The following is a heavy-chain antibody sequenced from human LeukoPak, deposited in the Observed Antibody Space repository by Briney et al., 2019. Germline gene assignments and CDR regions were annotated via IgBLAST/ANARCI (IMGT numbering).Heavy chain of an antibody. CDR3: ARWGVGWLQFSDAFDI. V-gene: IGHV3-23*01. Sequence: GGSLRLSCAASGFTFSSYAMSWVRQAPGKGLEWVSAISGSGGSTYYADSVKGRFTISRDNSTNTLYLQMNSLRAEDTAVYYCARWGVGWLQFSDAFDIWGQGTMVTVSS. CDR1: GFTFSSYA. J-gene: IGHJ3*02. D-gene: IGHD5-24*01. CDR2: ISGSGGST.